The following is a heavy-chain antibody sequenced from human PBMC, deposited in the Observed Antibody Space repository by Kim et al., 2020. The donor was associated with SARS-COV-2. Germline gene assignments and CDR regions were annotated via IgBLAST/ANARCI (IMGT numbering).Heavy chain of an antibody. D-gene: IGHD2-2*01. V-gene: IGHV3-48*02. J-gene: IGHJ6*02. CDR1: GFTFTGYS. CDR3: AREYCSSTRCYVADYSYGMDV. Sequence: GGSLRLSCAASGFTFTGYSMNWVRQAPGKGLEWVAYISKDSSTIYYSDSVRGRFTISRDNAKNSLYLQMNSLRDEDTAVYYCAREYCSSTRCYVADYSYGMDVWGQGTTV. CDR2: ISKDSSTI.